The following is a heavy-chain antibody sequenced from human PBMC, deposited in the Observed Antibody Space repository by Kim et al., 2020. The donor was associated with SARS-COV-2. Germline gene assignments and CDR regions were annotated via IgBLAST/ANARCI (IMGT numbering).Heavy chain of an antibody. CDR3: AKRGGRITVTNYYYGMDV. V-gene: IGHV3-23*01. Sequence: GGSLRLSCAASGFTFSSYAMSWVRQAPGKGLEWVSAISGSGGSTYYADSVKGRFTISRDNSKNTLYLQMNSLRAEDTAVYYCAKRGGRITVTNYYYGMDVWGQGTTVTVSS. CDR2: ISGSGGST. J-gene: IGHJ6*02. D-gene: IGHD4-4*01. CDR1: GFTFSSYA.